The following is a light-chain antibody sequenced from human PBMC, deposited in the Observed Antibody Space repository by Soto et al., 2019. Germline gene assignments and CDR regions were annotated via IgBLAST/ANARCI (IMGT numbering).Light chain of an antibody. CDR3: QQYGTSSWT. CDR2: GAS. J-gene: IGKJ1*01. V-gene: IGKV3-20*01. Sequence: IVLTQSPGTLSLSPGERATLSCRASQSISSSYLAWFQQKLGQAPRLLIYGASSRATGIPDRFSGSGSGTDITLTISRLEPEDFAVYYCQQYGTSSWTFGQGTKVEIK. CDR1: QSISSSY.